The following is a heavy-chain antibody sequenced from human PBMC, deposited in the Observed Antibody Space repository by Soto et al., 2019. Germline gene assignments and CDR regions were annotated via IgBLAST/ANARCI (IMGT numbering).Heavy chain of an antibody. D-gene: IGHD3-10*01. J-gene: IGHJ3*02. Sequence: QVQLRQWGAGLLKPSETLSLTCAVYGGSFSGYYWSWIRQPPGKGLEWIGEINHSGSTKYNPSLKSRVTISVGTSKNQFSLKLSSVTAADTAVYYCARGGYYARYAFDIWGQGTMVTVSS. CDR2: INHSGST. CDR3: ARGGYYARYAFDI. V-gene: IGHV4-34*01. CDR1: GGSFSGYY.